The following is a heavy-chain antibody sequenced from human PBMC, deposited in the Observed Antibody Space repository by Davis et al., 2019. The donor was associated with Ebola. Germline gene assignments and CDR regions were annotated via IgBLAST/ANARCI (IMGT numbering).Heavy chain of an antibody. V-gene: IGHV1-69*13. D-gene: IGHD4-17*01. Sequence: SVKVSCKASGGTFSSYAISWVRQAPGQGLEWMGGIIPIFGTANYAQKFQGRVTITADESTSTAYMELSSLRSEDTAVYYCASPNSYGDFVLDYWGQGTLVTVSS. CDR1: GGTFSSYA. J-gene: IGHJ4*02. CDR3: ASPNSYGDFVLDY. CDR2: IIPIFGTA.